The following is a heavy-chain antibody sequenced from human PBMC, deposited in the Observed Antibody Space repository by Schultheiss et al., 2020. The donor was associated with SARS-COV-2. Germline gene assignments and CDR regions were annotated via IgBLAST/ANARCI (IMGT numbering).Heavy chain of an antibody. CDR3: ARGRLSGYDSVDY. Sequence: GESLKISCAASGFTFSSYWMSWVRQAPGKGLEWVANIRQDGSEKHYVDSVKGRFTISRDNAKNSLYLQMNSLRAEDTAVYYCARGRLSGYDSVDYWGQGTLVTVSS. V-gene: IGHV3-7*01. CDR1: GFTFSSYW. CDR2: IRQDGSEK. D-gene: IGHD5-12*01. J-gene: IGHJ4*02.